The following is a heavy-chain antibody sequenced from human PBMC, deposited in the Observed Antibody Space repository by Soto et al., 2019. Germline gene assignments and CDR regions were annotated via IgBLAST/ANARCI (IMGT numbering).Heavy chain of an antibody. CDR1: GFTFGDHG. CDR2: IRSKRYGGTT. D-gene: IGHD2-15*01. CDR3: GRGPRHCSGGSCYSIDY. Sequence: EVQLVESGGGLVQPGRSMRLSCTASGFTFGDHGLSWVRQAPGRGLEWVGFIRSKRYGGTTEFAASVKGRFSISRDDPNTIAYLQMNSLQSEDTAVYYCGRGPRHCSGGSCYSIDYWGRGTLVTFSS. V-gene: IGHV3-49*04. J-gene: IGHJ4*02.